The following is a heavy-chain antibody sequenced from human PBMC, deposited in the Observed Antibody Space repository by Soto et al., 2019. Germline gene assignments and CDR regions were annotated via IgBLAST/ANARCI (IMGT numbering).Heavy chain of an antibody. CDR3: ARGKPSGYRFGPRNFFYYGLDV. CDR1: SRCLGDHS. CDR2: VHPSGST. J-gene: IGHJ6*02. V-gene: IGHV4-34*01. D-gene: IGHD5-18*01. Sequence: XETLAITCAVFSRCLGDHSWGWIRQYPDRGLERLGEVHPSGSTDYNPSLKSRLTLSLDTSKNQFSLKVASVTAADTAVYFCARGKPSGYRFGPRNFFYYGLDVWGPGNTVTLSS.